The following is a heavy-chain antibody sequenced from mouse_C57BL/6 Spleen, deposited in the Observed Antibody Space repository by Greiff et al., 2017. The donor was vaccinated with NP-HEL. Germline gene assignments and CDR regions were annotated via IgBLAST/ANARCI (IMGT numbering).Heavy chain of an antibody. CDR1: GYTFTDYN. Sequence: VQLQQSGPELVKPGASVKIPCKASGYTFTDYNMDWVKQSHGKSLEWIGDINPNNGGTIYNQKFKVKATLTVDKYSSTAEMELRSLTSEDTAVYYCTRALYYGSSYVFSYGGQGTLVTVAA. J-gene: IGHJ3*01. V-gene: IGHV1-18*01. CDR3: TRALYYGSSYVFSY. CDR2: INPNNGGT. D-gene: IGHD1-1*01.